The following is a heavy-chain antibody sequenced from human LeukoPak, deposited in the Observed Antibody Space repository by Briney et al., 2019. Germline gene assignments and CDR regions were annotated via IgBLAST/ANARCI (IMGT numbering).Heavy chain of an antibody. CDR2: INPNSGGT. CDR3: AREKNDNWNDEDGYYYYYMDV. J-gene: IGHJ6*03. Sequence: GASVKVSCKASGYTFTGYYMHWVRQAPGQGLEWMGWINPNSGGTNYAQKFQGRVTMTRDTSISTAYMELSRLRSDDTAVYYCAREKNDNWNDEDGYYYYYMDVWGKGTTVTVSS. V-gene: IGHV1-2*02. CDR1: GYTFTGYY. D-gene: IGHD1-1*01.